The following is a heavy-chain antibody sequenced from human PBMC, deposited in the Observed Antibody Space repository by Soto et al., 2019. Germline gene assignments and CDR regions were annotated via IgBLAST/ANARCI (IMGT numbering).Heavy chain of an antibody. J-gene: IGHJ4*02. Sequence: SVKVSCKASGGTFSSYAISWVRQAPGQGLEWMGGIIPIFGTANYAQKFQGRVTITADESTSTAYMELSSLRSEDTAVYYCAREREADGYNSLGYWGQGTLVTVTS. CDR2: IIPIFGTA. CDR3: AREREADGYNSLGY. D-gene: IGHD5-12*01. CDR1: GGTFSSYA. V-gene: IGHV1-69*13.